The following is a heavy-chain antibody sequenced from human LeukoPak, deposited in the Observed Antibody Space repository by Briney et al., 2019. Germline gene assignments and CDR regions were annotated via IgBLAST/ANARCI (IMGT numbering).Heavy chain of an antibody. Sequence: PGRSLRLSCAASRFTFSSYGMHWVRQAPGKGLEWVAVISYDGSNKYYADSVKGRFTISRDNSKNALYLQMNSLSAEDTAVFYCAKDTYGSGSGGEYYDGMDVWGQGTTVTVSS. D-gene: IGHD3-10*01. CDR2: ISYDGSNK. CDR3: AKDTYGSGSGGEYYDGMDV. J-gene: IGHJ6*02. V-gene: IGHV3-30*18. CDR1: RFTFSSYG.